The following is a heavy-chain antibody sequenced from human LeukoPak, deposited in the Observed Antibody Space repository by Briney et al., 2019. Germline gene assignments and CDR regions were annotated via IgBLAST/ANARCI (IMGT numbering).Heavy chain of an antibody. V-gene: IGHV1-69*05. CDR1: GGTFSSYA. D-gene: IGHD3-22*01. J-gene: IGHJ4*02. CDR3: ARSEYYYDSSGYYCFDY. Sequence: SVKVSCKASGGTFSSYAISWVRQAPGQGLEWMGRIIPIFGTANYAQKFQGRVTITTDESTSTAYMELSSLRSEDTAVYYCARSEYYYDSSGYYCFDYWGQGALVTVSS. CDR2: IIPIFGTA.